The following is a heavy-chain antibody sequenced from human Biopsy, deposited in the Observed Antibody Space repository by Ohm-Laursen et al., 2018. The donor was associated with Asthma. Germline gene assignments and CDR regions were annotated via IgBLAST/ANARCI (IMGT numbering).Heavy chain of an antibody. D-gene: IGHD3-22*01. CDR3: ARDPSYFDPSVEGWHL. J-gene: IGHJ3*01. CDR2: IIPISLTP. CDR1: RDIFSSYG. Sequence: SVKVSCKGSRDIFSSYGFSWVRQAPGQGLEWMGGIIPISLTPSYARRFRGRVTISAGEYTRTAYMELSSLRSEDTAVYYCARDPSYFDPSVEGWHLWGQGTMVIVSS. V-gene: IGHV1-69*13.